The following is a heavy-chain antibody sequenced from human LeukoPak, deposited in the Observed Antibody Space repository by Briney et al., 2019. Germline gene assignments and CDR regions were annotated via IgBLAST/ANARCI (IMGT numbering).Heavy chain of an antibody. CDR3: ARDPSGSFVYYFDY. V-gene: IGHV4-39*02. CDR1: GGSISSSSYY. D-gene: IGHD1-26*01. CDR2: IYYSGST. Sequence: SETLSLACTVSGGSISSSSYYWGWLRQPPGKGLEWIGSIYYSGSTYYNPSLKSRVTISVDTSKNQFSLKLSSVTAADTAVYYCARDPSGSFVYYFDYWGQGTLVTVSS. J-gene: IGHJ4*02.